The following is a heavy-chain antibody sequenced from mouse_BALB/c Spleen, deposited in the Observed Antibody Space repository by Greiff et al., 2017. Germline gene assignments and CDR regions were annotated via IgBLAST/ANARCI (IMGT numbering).Heavy chain of an antibody. CDR3: ARMATGGAMDD. Sequence: VQLQQSGPELVKPGASVKISCKASGYAFSSSWMNWVKQRPGQGLEWIGRIYPGDGDTKYNGKFKGKATLTADKSSSTAYMQLSSLTSVDSAVYFCARMATGGAMDDWGQGTSVTVAS. CDR1: GYAFSSSW. J-gene: IGHJ4*01. CDR2: IYPGDGDT. V-gene: IGHV1-82*01.